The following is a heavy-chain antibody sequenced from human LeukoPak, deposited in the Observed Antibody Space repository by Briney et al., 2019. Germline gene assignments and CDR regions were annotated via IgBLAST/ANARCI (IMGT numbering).Heavy chain of an antibody. CDR2: MNPNSGNT. V-gene: IGHV1-8*02. D-gene: IGHD3-10*01. J-gene: IGHJ6*02. Sequence: GASVKVSCKASGYTFSSYDINWVRQATGQGLEWMGRMNPNSGNTNYAQKLQGRVTMTRSTSTSTAYLELSSLRSDDTAVYYCARGGWVNDDSGALFGMDVWGQGTTVTVSS. CDR3: ARGGWVNDDSGALFGMDV. CDR1: GYTFSSYD.